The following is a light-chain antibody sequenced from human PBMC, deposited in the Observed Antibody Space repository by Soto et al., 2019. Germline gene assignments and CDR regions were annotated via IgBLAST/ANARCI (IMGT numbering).Light chain of an antibody. Sequence: EIVLTQSPGTLSLSPGERATLSCRASQSVSSSYLAWYQQKPGQAPRLLIYGASSRATGIPDRFSGSGSGTDFTLTISRLEPEDFAAYYCQHYGSSPPILTFGGGTKVEIK. J-gene: IGKJ4*01. CDR1: QSVSSSY. CDR3: QHYGSSPPILT. V-gene: IGKV3-20*01. CDR2: GAS.